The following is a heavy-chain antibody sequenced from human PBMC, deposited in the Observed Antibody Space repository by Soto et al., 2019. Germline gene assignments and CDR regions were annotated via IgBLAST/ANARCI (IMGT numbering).Heavy chain of an antibody. V-gene: IGHV1-3*01. CDR3: ARDYGSGSYYSPWFDP. Sequence: QVQLVQSGAEVKKPGASVKVSCKASGYTFTSYAMHWVRQAPGQRLEWMGWINAGNGNTKYSQKFQGRVTITRDTSASTAYRELSSLRSEDTAVYYCARDYGSGSYYSPWFDPWGQGTLVTVSS. D-gene: IGHD3-10*01. CDR1: GYTFTSYA. CDR2: INAGNGNT. J-gene: IGHJ5*02.